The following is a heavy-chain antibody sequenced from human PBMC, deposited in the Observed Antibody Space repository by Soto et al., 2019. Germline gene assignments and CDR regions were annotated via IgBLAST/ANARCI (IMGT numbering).Heavy chain of an antibody. V-gene: IGHV3-48*02. CDR3: ARDWGGTPEQFQH. Sequence: HPGGSLRLSCAASGFTFSTYSMNWVRQAPGKGLEWVSYISPSSDAIYYADSVKGRFTISRDNAKNSLYLQMNSLRDGDTAVYYCARDWGGTPEQFQHRGQGTLVTVSS. J-gene: IGHJ1*01. CDR2: ISPSSDAI. CDR1: GFTFSTYS. D-gene: IGHD7-27*01.